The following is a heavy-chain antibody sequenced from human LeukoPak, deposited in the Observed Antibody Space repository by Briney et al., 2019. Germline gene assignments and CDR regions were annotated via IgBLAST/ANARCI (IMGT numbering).Heavy chain of an antibody. CDR3: AREAGAYDILTGYYKDYYYYYMDV. V-gene: IGHV4-59*01. CDR1: GGSMSTYY. J-gene: IGHJ6*03. CDR2: IYHSGST. D-gene: IGHD3-9*01. Sequence: SETLSLTCTVSGGSMSTYYWSWIRQPPGKGLEWIGYIYHSGSTNYNPSLKSRVTISVDTSKNQFSLKLSSVTAADTAVYYCAREAGAYDILTGYYKDYYYYYMDVWGKGTTVTVSS.